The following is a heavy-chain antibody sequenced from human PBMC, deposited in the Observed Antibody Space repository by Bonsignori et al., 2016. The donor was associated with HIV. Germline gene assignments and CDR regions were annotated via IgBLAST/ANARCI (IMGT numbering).Heavy chain of an antibody. D-gene: IGHD3-22*01. J-gene: IGHJ1*01. CDR3: ARGGYYDSSGYFQH. Sequence: WVRQAPGQGLEWMGGIIPILGIANYAQKFQGRVTITADESTSRAYMELSSLRSEDTAVYYCARGGYYDSSGYFQHWGQGTLVTVSS. CDR2: IIPILGIA. V-gene: IGHV1-69*10.